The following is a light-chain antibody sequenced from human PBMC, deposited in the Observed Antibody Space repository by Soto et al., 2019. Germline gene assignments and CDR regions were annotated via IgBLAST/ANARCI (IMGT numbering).Light chain of an antibody. CDR2: GTS. J-gene: IGKJ1*01. Sequence: EIVLTQSPGTLSLSPGERATLSCRASQSVSSSYLAWYQQKPGQAPRLLIYGTSSRATPIPARFSGSGSGTDFTLTISRLEPEDFAVYYCQQYGSSSWTFGQGTKVEIK. CDR3: QQYGSSSWT. V-gene: IGKV3-20*01. CDR1: QSVSSSY.